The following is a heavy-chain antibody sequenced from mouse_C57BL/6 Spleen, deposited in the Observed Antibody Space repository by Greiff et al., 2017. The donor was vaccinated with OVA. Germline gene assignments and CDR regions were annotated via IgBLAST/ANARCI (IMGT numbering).Heavy chain of an antibody. CDR3: AISVAYYSNNYFDY. Sequence: QVQLKQSGPELVKPGASVKISCKASGYSFTSYYIHWVKQRPGQGLEWIGWIYPGSGNTKYNEKFKGKATLTADTSSSPAYMQLSSLTSEDSAVYYCAISVAYYSNNYFDYWGQGTTLTVSS. CDR2: IYPGSGNT. D-gene: IGHD2-5*01. J-gene: IGHJ2*01. V-gene: IGHV1-66*01. CDR1: GYSFTSYY.